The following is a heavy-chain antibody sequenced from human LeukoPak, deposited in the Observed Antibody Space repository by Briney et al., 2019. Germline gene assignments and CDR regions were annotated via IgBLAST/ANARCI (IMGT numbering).Heavy chain of an antibody. CDR1: GGSISSGGYY. CDR2: IYYSGST. V-gene: IGHV4-31*03. Sequence: SETLSLTCTVSGGSISSGGYYWSWIRQHPGKGLEWIGYIYYSGSTYYNPSLKSRVTMSVDTSKNQFSLKLSSVTAADTAVYYCASRVVVRDAFNIWGQGTMVTVSS. J-gene: IGHJ3*02. CDR3: ASRVVVRDAFNI. D-gene: IGHD2-15*01.